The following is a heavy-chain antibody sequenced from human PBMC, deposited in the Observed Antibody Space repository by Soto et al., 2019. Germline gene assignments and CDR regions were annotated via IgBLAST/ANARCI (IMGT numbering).Heavy chain of an antibody. CDR3: VTGYHSDY. D-gene: IGHD5-18*01. CDR2: IKNDGSEK. Sequence: PGGSLRLSCAASGISTSSYWMGWVRQAPGRGLEWAASIKNDGSEKYYMDSLKGRFTISRDNALNSLYLQMNSLRAEDTAVYFCVTGYHSDYWGQGTLVTVSS. V-gene: IGHV3-7*03. J-gene: IGHJ4*02. CDR1: GISTSSYW.